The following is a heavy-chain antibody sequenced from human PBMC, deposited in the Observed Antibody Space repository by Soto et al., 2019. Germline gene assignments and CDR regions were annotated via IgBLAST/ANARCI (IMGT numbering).Heavy chain of an antibody. D-gene: IGHD3-10*01. CDR3: ASFTMVRGVIITWDY. V-gene: IGHV1-18*01. J-gene: IGHJ4*01. Sequence: ASVKVSCKASGYTFTSYGISWVRQAPGQGLEWMGWISAYNGNTNYAQKLQGRVTMTTDTSTSTAYMELRSLRSDDTAVYYCASFTMVRGVIITWDYRAQGTPVTVSS. CDR2: ISAYNGNT. CDR1: GYTFTSYG.